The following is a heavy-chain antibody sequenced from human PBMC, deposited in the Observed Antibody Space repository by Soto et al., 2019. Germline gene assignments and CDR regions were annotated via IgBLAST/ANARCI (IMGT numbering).Heavy chain of an antibody. J-gene: IGHJ4*02. D-gene: IGHD5-18*01. CDR1: GFTFSSYA. Sequence: GGSLRLSCAASGFTFSSYAMHWVRQAPGKGLEWVAVISYDGSNKYYADSVKGRFTIYRDNSKNTLYLQMNSLRAEDTAVYYCAREVMTAQDYWGQGTLVTVSS. CDR3: AREVMTAQDY. V-gene: IGHV3-30-3*01. CDR2: ISYDGSNK.